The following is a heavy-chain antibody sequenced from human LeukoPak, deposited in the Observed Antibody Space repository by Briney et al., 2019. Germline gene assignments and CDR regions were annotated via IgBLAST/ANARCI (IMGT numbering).Heavy chain of an antibody. J-gene: IGHJ3*02. CDR1: GYTFTGHY. CDR3: SRPAGVSSSWYPDAFDI. V-gene: IGHV1-2*02. CDR2: INPKSGGT. D-gene: IGHD6-13*01. Sequence: GSSVKDSCKASGYTFTGHYMHWVRQAPGRGLEWMGWINPKSGGTNYPQKFQGRVTMTRDTSISTAYMELSRLRSDDTAVYYCSRPAGVSSSWYPDAFDIWGQGTMVTVSS.